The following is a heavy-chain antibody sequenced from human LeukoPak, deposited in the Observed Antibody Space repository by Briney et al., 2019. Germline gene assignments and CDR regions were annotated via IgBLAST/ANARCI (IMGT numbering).Heavy chain of an antibody. CDR3: ARDLGYSSGPNY. CDR2: ISGSGGGT. D-gene: IGHD6-19*01. J-gene: IGHJ4*02. V-gene: IGHV3-23*01. Sequence: PGGSLRLSCVTSGFSFSNYGMNWVRQAPGKGLEWVSGISGSGGGTYYADSVKGRFTISRDNSKNTLYLQMNSLRAEDTAVYYCARDLGYSSGPNYWGQGTRVTVSS. CDR1: GFSFSNYG.